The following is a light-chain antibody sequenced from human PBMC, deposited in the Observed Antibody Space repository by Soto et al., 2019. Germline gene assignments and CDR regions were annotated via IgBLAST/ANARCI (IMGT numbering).Light chain of an antibody. V-gene: IGLV2-14*01. CDR2: DVS. J-gene: IGLJ1*01. Sequence: QSALTQPASVSGSPGQSITISCTGTSSDVGGYNYVSWYQQHPGKAPKLLIYDVSNRPSGISDRFSGSKSGNTASLTISGLQAEDEADYYCSSYTTISTPSYVFGTGTRSPS. CDR1: SSDVGGYNY. CDR3: SSYTTISTPSYV.